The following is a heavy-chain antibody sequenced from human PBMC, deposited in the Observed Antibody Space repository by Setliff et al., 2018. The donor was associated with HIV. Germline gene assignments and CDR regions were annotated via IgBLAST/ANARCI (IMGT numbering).Heavy chain of an antibody. Sequence: PGGSLRLSCAASGFTLSSYWMHWVRQAPGKGLVWVSRINSDGSSTSYADSVKGRFTISRDNAKNTLYLQMNSLRAEDTAVYYCARQDLGAYAPLRYWGQGTLVTVSS. CDR2: INSDGSST. CDR3: ARQDLGAYAPLRY. D-gene: IGHD5-12*01. CDR1: GFTLSSYW. V-gene: IGHV3-74*01. J-gene: IGHJ4*02.